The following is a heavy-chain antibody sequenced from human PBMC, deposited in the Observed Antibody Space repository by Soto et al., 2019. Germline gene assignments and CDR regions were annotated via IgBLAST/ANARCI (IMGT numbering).Heavy chain of an antibody. Sequence: QVQLVESGGGVVQPGRSLRLSCAASGFTFSSYGMHWVRQAPGKGLEWVAVISYDGSNKYYADSVKGRFTISRDNSKNTLYLQMNSLRAEATAVYYCAKGWRYSGYVPFDYWGQGTLVTVSS. CDR1: GFTFSSYG. J-gene: IGHJ4*02. CDR3: AKGWRYSGYVPFDY. V-gene: IGHV3-30*18. CDR2: ISYDGSNK. D-gene: IGHD5-12*01.